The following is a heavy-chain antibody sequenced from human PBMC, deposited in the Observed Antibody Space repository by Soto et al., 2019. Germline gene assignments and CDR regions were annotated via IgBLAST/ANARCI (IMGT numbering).Heavy chain of an antibody. D-gene: IGHD5-12*01. V-gene: IGHV4-59*01. CDR3: ARWDASGYDKYYFDY. Sequence: SETLSLSCTVSGGSISIYYWSWIRQPPGKGLEWIGYIYYSGSTNYNPSLKSRVTISVDTSKNQFSLKLSSVTAADTAVYYCARWDASGYDKYYFDYWGQGTLVTVSS. CDR1: GGSISIYY. J-gene: IGHJ4*02. CDR2: IYYSGST.